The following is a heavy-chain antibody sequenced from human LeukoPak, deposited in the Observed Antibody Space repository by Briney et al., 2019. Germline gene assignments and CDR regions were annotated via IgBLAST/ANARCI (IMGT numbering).Heavy chain of an antibody. Sequence: GESLKISCKGSGFDFTSYWIGWVRQMPGKGLEWMGIIYPRDSDTRYSPSFQGQVSISADKSITTAYLQWSSLKVSDTAMYYCARHLPTSGATGAFDYWGQGTLVTVSS. V-gene: IGHV5-51*01. J-gene: IGHJ4*02. D-gene: IGHD1-1*01. CDR1: GFDFTSYW. CDR2: IYPRDSDT. CDR3: ARHLPTSGATGAFDY.